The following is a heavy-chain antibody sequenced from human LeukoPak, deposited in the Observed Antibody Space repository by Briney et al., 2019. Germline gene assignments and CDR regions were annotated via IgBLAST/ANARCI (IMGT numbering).Heavy chain of an antibody. CDR1: GFTFSSYA. Sequence: GGSLRLSCAASGFTFSSYAMHWVRQTPGKGLEWVAVISYDGSNKFYADSVKGRFTISRDNSKNTLYLEMNGLRAEDTAVYYCARDQDTTYYYYYGMDVWGQGTTVSVSS. V-gene: IGHV3-30*04. J-gene: IGHJ6*02. CDR2: ISYDGSNK. D-gene: IGHD2-15*01. CDR3: ARDQDTTYYYYYGMDV.